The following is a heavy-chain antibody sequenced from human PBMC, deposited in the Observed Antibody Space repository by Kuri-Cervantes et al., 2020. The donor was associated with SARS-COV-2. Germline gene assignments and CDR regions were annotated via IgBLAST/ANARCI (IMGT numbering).Heavy chain of an antibody. D-gene: IGHD2-2*01. Sequence: GESLKISCAASGFTVSSNYMSWVRQAPGKGLEWVSVIYSGGSTYYADSVKGRFTISRDNSKNTLYLQMNSLRDEDTAVYYCARAGSLGYCSSTSCFATWWFDPWGQGTLVTVSS. V-gene: IGHV3-53*01. J-gene: IGHJ5*02. CDR2: IYSGGST. CDR3: ARAGSLGYCSSTSCFATWWFDP. CDR1: GFTVSSNY.